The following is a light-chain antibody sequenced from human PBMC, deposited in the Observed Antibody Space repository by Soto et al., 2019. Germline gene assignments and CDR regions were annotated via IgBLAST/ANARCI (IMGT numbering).Light chain of an antibody. J-gene: IGKJ5*01. CDR2: DAS. CDR3: QQYENLPT. CDR1: QNINNY. V-gene: IGKV1-33*01. Sequence: IQLTQSPSSLSASVGDRATITCQASQNINNYLSWYQQKPGRAPKLLICDASKVEAGVPSRFRGSGSGTDFTFTISRLQPEDIATYYCQQYENLPTFGQGTRLEIK.